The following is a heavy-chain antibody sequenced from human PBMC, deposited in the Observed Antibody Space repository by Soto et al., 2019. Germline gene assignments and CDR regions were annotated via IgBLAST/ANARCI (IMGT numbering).Heavy chain of an antibody. D-gene: IGHD3-10*01. CDR2: IIPIFGTA. J-gene: IGHJ5*02. V-gene: IGHV1-69*01. Sequence: CKASGRTFSSYAISWVRQAPGQGLEWMGGIIPIFGTANYAQKFQGRVTITADESTSTAYMELSSLRSEDTAVYYCAGRLLWFGELRNWFDPWGQGTLVTVSS. CDR1: GRTFSSYA. CDR3: AGRLLWFGELRNWFDP.